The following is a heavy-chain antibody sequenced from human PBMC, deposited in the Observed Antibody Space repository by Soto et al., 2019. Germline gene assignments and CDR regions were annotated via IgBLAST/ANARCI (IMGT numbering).Heavy chain of an antibody. CDR2: ISSSSSYI. Sequence: GGSLRLSCAASGFTFSSYSMNWVRQAPGKGLEWVSSISSSSSYIYYADSVKGRFTIPRDNAKNSLYLQMNSLRAEDTAVYYCARDRLIAARDFDYWGQGTLSPSPQ. J-gene: IGHJ4*02. CDR3: ARDRLIAARDFDY. D-gene: IGHD6-6*01. V-gene: IGHV3-21*01. CDR1: GFTFSSYS.